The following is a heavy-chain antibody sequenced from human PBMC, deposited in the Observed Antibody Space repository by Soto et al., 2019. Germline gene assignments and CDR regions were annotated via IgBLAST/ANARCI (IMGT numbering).Heavy chain of an antibody. Sequence: EVQLLESGGGLVQPGESLRLSCAASGFTLSSYAMSWVRQAPGKGLEWVSVISGSDDSTYYADSVKGRFTISRDNSKNTLYLQMNNLRAEDTAVYYCAKRSNSSTFDYWGQGTLVTVSS. V-gene: IGHV3-23*01. D-gene: IGHD6-6*01. CDR1: GFTLSSYA. J-gene: IGHJ4*02. CDR2: ISGSDDST. CDR3: AKRSNSSTFDY.